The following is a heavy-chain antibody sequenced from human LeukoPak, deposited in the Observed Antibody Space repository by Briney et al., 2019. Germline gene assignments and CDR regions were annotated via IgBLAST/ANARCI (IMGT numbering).Heavy chain of an antibody. V-gene: IGHV3-23*01. Sequence: GGSLRLSCAGSGFTFSSYAMTWVRQAPGKGLEWVSAISGSGDSTYYADSVKGRFTISRDTPKNTLYLQMNSLRVEDTAVYYCASWPVGWYGEDSWGQGTLVTVSS. J-gene: IGHJ4*02. CDR2: ISGSGDST. CDR3: ASWPVGWYGEDS. D-gene: IGHD6-19*01. CDR1: GFTFSSYA.